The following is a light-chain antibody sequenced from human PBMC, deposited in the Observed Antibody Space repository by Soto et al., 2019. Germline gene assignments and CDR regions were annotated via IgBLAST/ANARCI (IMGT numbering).Light chain of an antibody. CDR1: SSNIGARYD. V-gene: IGLV1-40*01. Sequence: QPVLTQPPSVSGAPGQRVTISCTGSSSNIGARYDVHWYQQLPGTAPKLLIYGNINRPSGVPDRFSGSKSGTSASLAITGLQAEDEADYYCQSYDSSLSGWVFGGGTQLTVL. J-gene: IGLJ3*02. CDR3: QSYDSSLSGWV. CDR2: GNI.